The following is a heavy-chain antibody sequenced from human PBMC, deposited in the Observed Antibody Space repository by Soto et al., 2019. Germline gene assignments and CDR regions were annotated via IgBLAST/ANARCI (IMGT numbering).Heavy chain of an antibody. CDR3: ARVCAFGEYQLLWAYYYYGMDV. D-gene: IGHD2-2*01. CDR2: IYYSGST. J-gene: IGHJ6*02. CDR1: GGSVSSGSYY. Sequence: SETLSLTCTVSGGSVSSGSYYWSWIRQPPGKGLEWIGYIYYSGSTNYNPSLKRRVTISVDTSKSQFSLKLSSVTAADTAVYYCARVCAFGEYQLLWAYYYYGMDVWGQGTTVTVSS. V-gene: IGHV4-61*01.